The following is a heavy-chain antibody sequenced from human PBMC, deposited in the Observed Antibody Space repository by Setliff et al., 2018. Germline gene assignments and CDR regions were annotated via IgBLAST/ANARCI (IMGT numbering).Heavy chain of an antibody. CDR1: GGTFSSYA. V-gene: IGHV1-69*10. Sequence: SVKVSCKASGGTFSSYAISWVRQAPGQGLEWMGGIIPILGIANYAQKFQGRVTITADKSTSTAYMELSSLRSEDTAVYYCARTSGYEKHYYYYYGMDVWGQGALVTVSS. CDR2: IIPILGIA. J-gene: IGHJ6*02. CDR3: ARTSGYEKHYYYYYGMDV. D-gene: IGHD5-12*01.